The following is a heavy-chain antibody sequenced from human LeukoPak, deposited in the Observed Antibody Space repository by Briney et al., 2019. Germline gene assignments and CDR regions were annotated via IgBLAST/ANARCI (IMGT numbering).Heavy chain of an antibody. V-gene: IGHV1-2*02. D-gene: IGHD2-15*01. Sequence: ASVQVSCKASGYIFTDYFIHWVRQAPGQGLEWMGRSNPNNGGTNFAQKFQGRVTMTRDTSSTTAYMELSGLRSDDTAVYYCTRVGPDTYCSGGSCYVDHWGQGTLVTVSS. CDR2: SNPNNGGT. J-gene: IGHJ4*02. CDR1: GYIFTDYF. CDR3: TRVGPDTYCSGGSCYVDH.